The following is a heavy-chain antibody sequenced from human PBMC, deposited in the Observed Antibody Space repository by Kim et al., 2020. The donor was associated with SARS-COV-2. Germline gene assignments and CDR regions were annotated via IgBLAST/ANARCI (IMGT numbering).Heavy chain of an antibody. CDR3: ARGSPHAAAAGTNYFDY. V-gene: IGHV3-7*01. Sequence: GGSLRLSCAASGFTFSSYWMSWVRQAPGKGLEWVANIKQDGSEKYYVDSVKGRFTISRDNAKNSLYLQMNSLRAEDTAVYYCARGSPHAAAAGTNYFDYWGQGTLVTVSS. D-gene: IGHD6-13*01. CDR1: GFTFSSYW. CDR2: IKQDGSEK. J-gene: IGHJ4*02.